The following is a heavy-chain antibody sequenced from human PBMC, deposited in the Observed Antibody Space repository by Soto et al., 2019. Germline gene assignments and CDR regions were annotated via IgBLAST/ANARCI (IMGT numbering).Heavy chain of an antibody. CDR2: IYPSDGST. V-gene: IGHV1-46*03. D-gene: IGHD1-1*01. CDR3: RRVFAGNWNDGPSGGAFDL. Sequence: ASVKVSCKASGYTFTSYYMHWVRQAPGQGLEWMGRIYPSDGSTSYAQKFQGRVTMTGDTSTSTAYMELSSLSSEDTAVYFCRRVFAGNWNDGPSGGAFDLWGQGTKVTVSS. CDR1: GYTFTSYY. J-gene: IGHJ3*01.